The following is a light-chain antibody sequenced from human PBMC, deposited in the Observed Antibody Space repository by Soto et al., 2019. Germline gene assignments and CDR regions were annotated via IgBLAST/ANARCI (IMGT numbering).Light chain of an antibody. Sequence: EIVLTQSPGTLSLSPGERATFSCRASQSVSSNYLVWFQQKPGQARRLLIYAASIRATGIPDRFIGSASGTDFTLTISRLEPEDFAVYYCQHYKSPPLTFGGGTKVEIK. CDR1: QSVSSNY. CDR2: AAS. J-gene: IGKJ4*01. V-gene: IGKV3-20*01. CDR3: QHYKSPPLT.